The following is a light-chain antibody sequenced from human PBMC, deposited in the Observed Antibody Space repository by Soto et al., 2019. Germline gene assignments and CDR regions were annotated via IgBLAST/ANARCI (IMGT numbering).Light chain of an antibody. Sequence: DIQMTQSPSTLSGSVGDRVTITCRASQTISSWLAWYQQKPGKAPKLLIYKASTLKSGVPSRFSGSGSGTEFTLTIRSRQPDDFATDYCQHYNSYSEAFGQGTKVELK. CDR3: QHYNSYSEA. J-gene: IGKJ1*01. CDR1: QTISSW. V-gene: IGKV1-5*03. CDR2: KAS.